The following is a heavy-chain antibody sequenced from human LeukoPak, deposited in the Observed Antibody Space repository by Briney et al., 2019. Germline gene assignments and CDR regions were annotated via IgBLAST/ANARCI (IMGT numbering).Heavy chain of an antibody. D-gene: IGHD5-24*01. J-gene: IGHJ6*03. CDR2: IYYSGST. CDR3: VAGVDVEMAKAGYYYYMDV. V-gene: IGHV4-59*01. CDR1: GGSISSYY. Sequence: SETLSLTCTVSGGSISSYYWSWIRQPPGKGLGWIGYIYYSGSTNYNPSLKSRVTISVDTSKNQFSLKLSSVTAADTAVYYCVAGVDVEMAKAGYYYYMDVWGKGTTVTVSS.